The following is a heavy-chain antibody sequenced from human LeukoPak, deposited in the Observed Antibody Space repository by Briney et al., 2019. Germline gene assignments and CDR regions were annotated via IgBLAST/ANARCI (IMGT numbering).Heavy chain of an antibody. J-gene: IGHJ4*02. Sequence: GGSLRLSCAASGFTFSSYGMSWVRQAPGKGLEWVSAISGSGGSTYYADSVKGRFTISRDNSKNTLYLQMDSLRAEDTAVYYCARGPQYSSSWYKSLRVGYWGQGTLVTVSS. CDR2: ISGSGGST. V-gene: IGHV3-23*01. CDR3: ARGPQYSSSWYKSLRVGY. CDR1: GFTFSSYG. D-gene: IGHD6-13*01.